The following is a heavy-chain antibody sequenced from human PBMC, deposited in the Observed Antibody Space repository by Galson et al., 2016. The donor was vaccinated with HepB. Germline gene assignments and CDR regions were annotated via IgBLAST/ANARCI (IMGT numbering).Heavy chain of an antibody. J-gene: IGHJ5*02. CDR1: GFTFRGFG. Sequence: SLRLSCAVSGFTFRGFGMHWVRQAPGRGPEWVAAISSDGSMRYYIDSVKGRFTVSRDNSKKILYLQMNDLSAQDTAVYYCAKPASSMLWPPFDPWGQGTLVTVSS. V-gene: IGHV3-30*18. CDR2: ISSDGSMR. D-gene: IGHD2-21*01. CDR3: AKPASSMLWPPFDP.